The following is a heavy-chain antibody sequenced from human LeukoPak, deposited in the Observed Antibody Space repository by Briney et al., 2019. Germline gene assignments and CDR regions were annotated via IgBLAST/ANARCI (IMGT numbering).Heavy chain of an antibody. V-gene: IGHV4-34*01. CDR1: GGSFSGYY. CDR2: INHSGST. CDR3: ARKGTGFDY. Sequence: SETLSLTCAVYGGSFSGYYWSWIRQPPGKGLEWIGEINHSGSTNYNPSLKSRVTISVDTSMNQFSLKLSSVTAADTAVYYCARKGTGFDYWGQGTLVTVSS. J-gene: IGHJ4*02. D-gene: IGHD1-1*01.